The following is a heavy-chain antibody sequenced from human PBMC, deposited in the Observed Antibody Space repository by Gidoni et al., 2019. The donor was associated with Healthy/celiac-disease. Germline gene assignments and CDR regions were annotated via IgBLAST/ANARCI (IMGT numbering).Heavy chain of an antibody. CDR3: ARDQEGNDRSGNTFDY. CDR1: GGTFSSYA. D-gene: IGHD3-22*01. V-gene: IGHV1-69*01. Sequence: QVQLVQSGAEVKKPGSLVKVSCKASGGTFSSYAISWVRQAPGQGLEWRGGIIPIFGTANYAQKFQGRVTITADESTSTAYMELSSLRAEDTAVYYCARDQEGNDRSGNTFDYWGQGTLVTVSS. J-gene: IGHJ4*02. CDR2: IIPIFGTA.